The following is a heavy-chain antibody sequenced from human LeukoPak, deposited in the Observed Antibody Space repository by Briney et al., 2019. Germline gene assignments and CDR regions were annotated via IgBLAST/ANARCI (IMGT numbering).Heavy chain of an antibody. CDR2: ISYEGSNK. Sequence: PGRSLRLACAASGFTFSSYAMHWVRPAPGEGLEWVAVISYEGSNKYYADSVKGRFTISRDNSKNTLYLQMNSLRAEDTAVYYCARDRSMDYWGQGTLVTVSS. CDR1: GFTFSSYA. CDR3: ARDRSMDY. J-gene: IGHJ4*02. V-gene: IGHV3-30*04.